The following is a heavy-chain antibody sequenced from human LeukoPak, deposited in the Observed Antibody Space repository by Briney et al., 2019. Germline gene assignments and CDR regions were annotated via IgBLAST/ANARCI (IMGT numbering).Heavy chain of an antibody. D-gene: IGHD6-19*01. V-gene: IGHV4-34*01. Sequence: SETLSLTCAVYGGSFSGYYWSWIRQPPGKGLEWIGEINHSGSTNYNPSLKSRVTISVDTSKNQFSLKLSSVTAADTAVYYCASRSYSSGWYRPYFDYWGQGTLVTVSS. CDR3: ASRSYSSGWYRPYFDY. CDR2: INHSGST. J-gene: IGHJ4*02. CDR1: GGSFSGYY.